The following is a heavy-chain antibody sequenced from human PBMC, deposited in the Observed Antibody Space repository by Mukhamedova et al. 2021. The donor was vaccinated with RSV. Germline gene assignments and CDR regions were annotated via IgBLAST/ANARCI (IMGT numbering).Heavy chain of an antibody. Sequence: WIRQHPGKGLEWIGYIYYSGSTYYNPSLKSRVTISVDTSKNQFSLKLSSVTAADTAVYYCARVTPPLVDYWGQGTLVT. D-gene: IGHD2-15*01. V-gene: IGHV4-31*02. J-gene: IGHJ4*02. CDR3: ARVTPPLVDY. CDR2: IYYSGST.